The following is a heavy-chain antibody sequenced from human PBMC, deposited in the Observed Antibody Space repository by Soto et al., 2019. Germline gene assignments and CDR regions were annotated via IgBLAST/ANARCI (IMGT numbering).Heavy chain of an antibody. CDR2: IYYSGST. CDR1: GDSISSFY. CDR3: ARGTLEYSSSSVVFGHYYYYMDV. Sequence: PSETLSLTCTVSGDSISSFYWTWIRQPPGKGLEWVGYIYYSGSTNYNPSLKSRVTISVDTSKNQFSLKLSSVTAADTAVYYCARGTLEYSSSSVVFGHYYYYMDVWGKGTTVTVSS. V-gene: IGHV4-59*01. D-gene: IGHD6-6*01. J-gene: IGHJ6*03.